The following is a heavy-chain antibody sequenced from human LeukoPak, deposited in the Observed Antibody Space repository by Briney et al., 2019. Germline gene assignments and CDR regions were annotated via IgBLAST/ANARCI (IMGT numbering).Heavy chain of an antibody. CDR3: ARRSPYWHFDL. Sequence: PSETLSLTCGVSGGYIGTHYWNWIRQPPGKGLEWIGHVYYSGSTNHNPSLTGRVTMSVDTSNNQFSLRLTSVTAADTAVYYCARRSPYWHFDLWGRGTLVTVSS. CDR1: GGYIGTHY. J-gene: IGHJ2*01. CDR2: VYYSGST. V-gene: IGHV4-59*11.